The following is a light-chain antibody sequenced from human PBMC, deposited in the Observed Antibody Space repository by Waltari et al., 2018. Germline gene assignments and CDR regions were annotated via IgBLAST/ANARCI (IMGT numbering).Light chain of an antibody. Sequence: DIVMTQSPATLSVSPGERATLSCRASQSVSSNLAWYHQKPGQAPRLLIYGASTRATGIPARFSGSGSGTEFTLTISSLQSEDFAVYYCQQYNNWWTFGQGTKLEIK. J-gene: IGKJ1*01. V-gene: IGKV3-15*01. CDR2: GAS. CDR1: QSVSSN. CDR3: QQYNNWWT.